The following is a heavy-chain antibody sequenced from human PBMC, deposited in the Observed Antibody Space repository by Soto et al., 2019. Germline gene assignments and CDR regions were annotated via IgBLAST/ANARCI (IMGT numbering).Heavy chain of an antibody. D-gene: IGHD2-21*02. CDR2: IFSGDNT. V-gene: IGHV3-53*01. CDR1: GFTVSGNY. CDR3: ATGLTLPVRPSFDT. Sequence: EVQLVESGGGLIQPGGSLRLSCAASGFTVSGNYITWVRQAPGKGLEWVSVIFSGDNTYYSDSVKGRFTISRDNSKNTVYLQMNRLRGDDTAVYFCATGLTLPVRPSFDTWGQGTLLTASS. J-gene: IGHJ5*02.